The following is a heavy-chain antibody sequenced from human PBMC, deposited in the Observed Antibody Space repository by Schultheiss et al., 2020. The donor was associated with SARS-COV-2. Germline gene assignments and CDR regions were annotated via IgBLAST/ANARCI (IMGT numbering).Heavy chain of an antibody. V-gene: IGHV3-66*01. J-gene: IGHJ6*03. Sequence: GGSLRLSCAASGFNIGHYVMSWVRQAPGKGPEWVSVIYSGGSTYYADSVKGRFTISRDNSKNTLYLQMNSLRAEDTAVYYCARGSGYDEDYYYYYMDVWGKGTTVTVSS. CDR3: ARGSGYDEDYYYYYMDV. CDR1: GFNIGHYV. D-gene: IGHD5-12*01. CDR2: IYSGGST.